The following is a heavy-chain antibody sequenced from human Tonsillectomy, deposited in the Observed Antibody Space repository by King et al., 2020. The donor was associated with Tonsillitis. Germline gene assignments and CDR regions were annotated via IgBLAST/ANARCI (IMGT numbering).Heavy chain of an antibody. CDR1: GYTFTTYD. Sequence: QLVQSGAEVKKPGASVKVSCTASGYTFTTYDINWLRQATGQGLEWMGWMNPDSGNTGSAQKFQGRVTMTRNTSISTAYMELSSLRSEDTAVYFCARGPEYSSSSDGMDVWGQGTTVTVSS. CDR3: ARGPEYSSSSDGMDV. V-gene: IGHV1-8*01. J-gene: IGHJ6*02. D-gene: IGHD6-6*01. CDR2: MNPDSGNT.